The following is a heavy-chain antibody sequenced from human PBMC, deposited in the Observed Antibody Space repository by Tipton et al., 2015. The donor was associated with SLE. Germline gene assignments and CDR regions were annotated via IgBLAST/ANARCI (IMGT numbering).Heavy chain of an antibody. Sequence: TLSLTCTVSGVSVGSGNFFWSWIRQYPGKGLEWIGYIYNTGNTHYKPSLKSRLTISVDTSKNQFSLELNSVTAADTAVYFCATRGSSSWYFFDYWGQGTLVTVSS. J-gene: IGHJ4*02. CDR3: ATRGSSSWYFFDY. CDR1: GVSVGSGNFF. V-gene: IGHV4-31*03. D-gene: IGHD6-13*01. CDR2: IYNTGNT.